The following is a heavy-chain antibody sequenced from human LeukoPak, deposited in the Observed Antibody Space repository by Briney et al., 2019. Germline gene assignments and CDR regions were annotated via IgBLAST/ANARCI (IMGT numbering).Heavy chain of an antibody. Sequence: SETLSLTCAVYGGSFSGYYWSWIRQPPGKGLEWIGEINQSGSTNYNPSLKSRVTISVDTSKNQFSLKLSSVTAADTAVYYCARGRKPRYCSSTSCYSHGAFFDYWGQGTLVTVSS. J-gene: IGHJ4*02. CDR1: GGSFSGYY. D-gene: IGHD2-2*01. CDR2: INQSGST. V-gene: IGHV4-34*01. CDR3: ARGRKPRYCSSTSCYSHGAFFDY.